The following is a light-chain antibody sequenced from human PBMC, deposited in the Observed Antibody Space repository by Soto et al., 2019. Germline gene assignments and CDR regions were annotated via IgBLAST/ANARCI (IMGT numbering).Light chain of an antibody. J-gene: IGKJ5*01. Sequence: EIVLTQSPGTLSLSPGERATLSCRASQTVSSNYLAWYQQKPGQAPRLLIYDAYNRATGIPPRFSGSGSGTDFTLTISSLEPEDSAVYYCQQRHTWPITFGQGTRLEIK. CDR3: QQRHTWPIT. V-gene: IGKV3D-20*02. CDR2: DAY. CDR1: QTVSSNY.